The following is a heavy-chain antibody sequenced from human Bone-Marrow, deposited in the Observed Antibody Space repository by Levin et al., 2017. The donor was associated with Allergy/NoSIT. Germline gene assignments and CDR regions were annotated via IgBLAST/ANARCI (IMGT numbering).Heavy chain of an antibody. CDR2: VNPSVGST. CDR1: EYTFTSYY. J-gene: IGHJ4*02. D-gene: IGHD3-22*01. CDR3: ARAPGDTSGYYYS. V-gene: IGHV1-46*01. Sequence: GASVKVSCKASEYTFTSYYMHWVRQAPGQGLEWMGFVNPSVGSTRYAQKFQGRITMTRDTSTSTVYMELSSLRSEDTAVYYCARAPGDTSGYYYSWGQGTLVTVSS.